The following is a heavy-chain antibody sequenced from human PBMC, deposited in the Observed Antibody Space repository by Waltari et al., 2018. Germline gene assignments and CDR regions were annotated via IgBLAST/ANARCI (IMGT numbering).Heavy chain of an antibody. CDR2: ISSSDGTT. CDR1: GFSFSSHE. D-gene: IGHD6-6*01. CDR3: ARYGIAARSYFFEY. V-gene: IGHV3-48*03. Sequence: EVQLVESGGGLVQPGGSLRLSCAASGFSFSSHEMNWVRQAPGKGREWVSYISSSDGTTYYADAVKGRFTSSRDNAKNSLYLQMNSLRDEDTAVYYCARYGIAARSYFFEYWGQGTLVTVSS. J-gene: IGHJ4*02.